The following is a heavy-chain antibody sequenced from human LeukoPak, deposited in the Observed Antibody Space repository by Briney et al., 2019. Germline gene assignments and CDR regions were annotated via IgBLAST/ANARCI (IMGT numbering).Heavy chain of an antibody. V-gene: IGHV3-23*01. D-gene: IGHD1-26*01. CDR3: AKEELLTSFDY. CDR1: GFTFNSYV. Sequence: PGGSLRLSCVASGFTFNSYVMTWVRQAPGKGLHWVSAISGSGGSTYYADSVKGRFTISRDNSKNTLYLQMNSLRAEDTAVYYCAKEELLTSFDYWGQGTLVTVSS. CDR2: ISGSGGST. J-gene: IGHJ4*02.